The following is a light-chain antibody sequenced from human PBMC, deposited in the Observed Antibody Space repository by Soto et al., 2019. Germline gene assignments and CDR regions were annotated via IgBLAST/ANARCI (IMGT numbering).Light chain of an antibody. CDR1: SSNIGSNF. V-gene: IGLV1-51*01. CDR2: DNY. J-gene: IGLJ3*02. CDR3: GTWDNSRSAGWV. Sequence: QSVLTQPPSVSAAPGQKVSISCSGSSSNIGSNFVSWYQQLPGTAPKLLIYDNYKRPSGIPDRFSGSKSGTSATLGITGLQTGDEADYYCGTWDNSRSAGWVFGGGTKLTVL.